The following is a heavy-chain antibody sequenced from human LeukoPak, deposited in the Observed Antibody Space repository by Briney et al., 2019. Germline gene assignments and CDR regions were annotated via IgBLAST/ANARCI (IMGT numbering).Heavy chain of an antibody. D-gene: IGHD4-17*01. V-gene: IGHV4-61*02. CDR2: IYTSGST. J-gene: IGHJ4*02. CDR3: ARLTTVTSEMGGQGSEY. CDR1: GGSISSGSYY. Sequence: PSETLSLTCTVSGGSISSGSYYWSWIRQPAGKGLEWIGRIYTSGSTNYNPSLKSRVTISVDTSKNQFSLKLSSVTAADTAVYYCARLTTVTSEMGGQGSEYWGQGTLVTVSS.